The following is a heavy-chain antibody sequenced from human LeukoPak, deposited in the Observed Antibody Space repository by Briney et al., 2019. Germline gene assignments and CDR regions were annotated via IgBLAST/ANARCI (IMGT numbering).Heavy chain of an antibody. Sequence: GGSLRLSCAASGFTVSSNDMSWVRQAPGKGLECISVIYSGGSTDYADSVKGRLTISRDNSKNTLYLQMNSLRAEDTAVYYCAKQDNAIFGVAHYYYYMDVWGKGTTVTVSS. V-gene: IGHV3-53*01. J-gene: IGHJ6*03. CDR2: IYSGGST. CDR1: GFTVSSND. D-gene: IGHD3-3*01. CDR3: AKQDNAIFGVAHYYYYMDV.